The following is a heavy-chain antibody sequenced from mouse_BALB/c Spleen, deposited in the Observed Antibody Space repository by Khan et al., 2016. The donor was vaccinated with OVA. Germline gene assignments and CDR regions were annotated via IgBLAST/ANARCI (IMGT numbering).Heavy chain of an antibody. Sequence: QVQLQQPGAELVRPGASVKLTCKASGYTFTNYWVHWVTQRPGQGLEWIGEIYPGDGRTNCNEKFKNKATLTVDKSSNTAYIQINSLTSEDSAVYYCTRNAYFSNYFDHWGPGTTLTVSS. J-gene: IGHJ2*01. V-gene: IGHV1S81*02. CDR2: IYPGDGRT. CDR1: GYTFTNYW. D-gene: IGHD2-5*01. CDR3: TRNAYFSNYFDH.